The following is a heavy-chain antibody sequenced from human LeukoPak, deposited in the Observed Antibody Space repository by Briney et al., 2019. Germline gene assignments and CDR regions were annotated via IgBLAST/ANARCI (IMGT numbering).Heavy chain of an antibody. CDR3: ARQDYYDSSAFYYMDV. Sequence: SETLSLTCTVSGGSISSSSYYWGWIRQPPGKGLEWIGTIYYSGTTYYNPSLKSRVTISGDTSRNQFSLKLSSVTAADTAVYYCARQDYYDSSAFYYMDVWGKGTTVTMSS. V-gene: IGHV4-39*01. CDR2: IYYSGTT. CDR1: GGSISSSSYY. J-gene: IGHJ6*03. D-gene: IGHD3-22*01.